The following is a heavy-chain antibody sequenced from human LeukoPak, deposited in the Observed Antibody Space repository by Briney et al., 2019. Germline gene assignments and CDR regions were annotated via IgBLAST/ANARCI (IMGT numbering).Heavy chain of an antibody. CDR1: GFTFSSYR. D-gene: IGHD3-22*01. J-gene: IGHJ4*02. CDR2: ISSSSSYI. V-gene: IGHV3-21*01. Sequence: GGSLRLSCAASGFTFSSYRMNWVRQAPGKGLEWVSSISSSSSYIYYADSVKGRFTISRDNAKNSLYLQMNSLRAEDTAVYYCARVELYDSSGYCIDYWGQGTLVTVSS. CDR3: ARVELYDSSGYCIDY.